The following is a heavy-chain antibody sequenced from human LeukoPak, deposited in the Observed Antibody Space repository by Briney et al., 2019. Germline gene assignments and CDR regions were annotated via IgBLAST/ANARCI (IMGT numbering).Heavy chain of an antibody. CDR1: GFTFSSYS. CDR2: ISSSSSSI. D-gene: IGHD5-18*01. Sequence: GGSLRLSCAASGFTFSSYSMNWVRQAPGKGLEWVSSISSSSSSIYYANSVKGRFTISRDNAKNSLYLQMNSLRAEDTAVYYCARASGDIVETATMGSYWGQGTLVTVSS. V-gene: IGHV3-21*01. CDR3: ARASGDIVETATMGSY. J-gene: IGHJ4*02.